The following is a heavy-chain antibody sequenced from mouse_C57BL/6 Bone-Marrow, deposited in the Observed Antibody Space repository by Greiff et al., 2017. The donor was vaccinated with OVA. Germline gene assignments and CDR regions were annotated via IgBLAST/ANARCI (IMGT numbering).Heavy chain of an antibody. CDR3: AREEVVDRFDD. D-gene: IGHD1-1*01. J-gene: IGHJ2*01. Sequence: VQLQQPGAELVMPGASVKLSCKASGYTFTSYWMHWVKQRPGQGLEWIGEIDPSDSYTNYNQKFKGKSTLTVDKASSTAYMQLSSLTSEDSAVYYWAREEVVDRFDDWGRGTTLTVSA. CDR1: GYTFTSYW. CDR2: IDPSDSYT. V-gene: IGHV1-69*01.